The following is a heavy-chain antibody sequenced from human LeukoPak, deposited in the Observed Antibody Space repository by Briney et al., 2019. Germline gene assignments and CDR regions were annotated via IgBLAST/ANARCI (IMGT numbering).Heavy chain of an antibody. Sequence: SETLSLTCTVSGGSIGSHYWTWIRQTPGKGLEWIGYVYDIGTTKYNPSLKSRVTISVDTSKNQFSLRLSSVTAADTAVYYCARGGVLKSVDYWGQGTLVAVSS. CDR2: VYDIGTT. CDR3: ARGGVLKSVDY. CDR1: GGSIGSHY. V-gene: IGHV4-59*11. J-gene: IGHJ4*02. D-gene: IGHD3-16*01.